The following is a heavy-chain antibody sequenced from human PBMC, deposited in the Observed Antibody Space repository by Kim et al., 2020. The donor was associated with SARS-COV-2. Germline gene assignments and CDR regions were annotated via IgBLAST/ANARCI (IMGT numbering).Heavy chain of an antibody. D-gene: IGHD3-10*01. CDR1: GFTFSSYA. CDR3: AKDLAADPRLLWFGYVYYYYGMDV. Sequence: GGSLRLSCAASGFTFSSYAMSWVRQAPGKGLEWVSAISGSGGSTYYADSVKGRFTISRDNSKNTLYLQMNSLRAEDTAAYYCAKDLAADPRLLWFGYVYYYYGMDVWGQGTTVTVSS. J-gene: IGHJ6*02. CDR2: ISGSGGST. V-gene: IGHV3-23*01.